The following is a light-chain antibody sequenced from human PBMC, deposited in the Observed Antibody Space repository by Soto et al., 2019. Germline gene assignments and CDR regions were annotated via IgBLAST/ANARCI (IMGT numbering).Light chain of an antibody. V-gene: IGLV2-8*01. CDR1: TSDVGGYNY. Sequence: QSALTQPPSASGSPGQSVTISCTGTTSDVGGYNYVFWYQQYPGRAPKLMIYEVTKWPSGVPDRFSGSKSGKTASLTVSGLQAEDEADYSCSSYAASNNFYFVFGGGTQLTVL. CDR3: SSYAASNNFYFV. J-gene: IGLJ3*02. CDR2: EVT.